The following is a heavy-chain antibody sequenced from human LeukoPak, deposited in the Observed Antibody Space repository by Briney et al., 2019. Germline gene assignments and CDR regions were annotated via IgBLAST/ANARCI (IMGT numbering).Heavy chain of an antibody. CDR3: AREKSL. J-gene: IGHJ4*02. Sequence: QPGGSLRLSCAASGFTVSSNSMSWVRQAPGKGLEWVSLIYSAGGTYYADSVKGRFTISRDNSKNTVYLQMNSLRAEDTAVYYCAREKSLWGQGTLVTVSS. V-gene: IGHV3-53*01. CDR1: GFTVSSNS. CDR2: IYSAGGT.